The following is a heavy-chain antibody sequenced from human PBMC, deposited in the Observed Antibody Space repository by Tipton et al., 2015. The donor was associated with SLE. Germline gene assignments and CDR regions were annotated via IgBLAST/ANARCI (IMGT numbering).Heavy chain of an antibody. CDR1: GGSITTKNYF. CDR2: IYTGGGT. V-gene: IGHV4-61*09. J-gene: IGHJ4*02. D-gene: IGHD3-10*01. CDR3: ARGGSRGFDY. Sequence: TLSLTCSVSGGSITTKNYFWSWVRQPAGKGLEWIAHIYTGGGTNYNPSLKSRVTISVDTSKNQFSLKLSSVTAADTAVYYCARGGSRGFDYWGQGTLVTVSS.